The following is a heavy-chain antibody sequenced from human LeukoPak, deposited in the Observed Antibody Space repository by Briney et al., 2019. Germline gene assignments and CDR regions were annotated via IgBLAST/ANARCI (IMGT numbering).Heavy chain of an antibody. CDR3: ARPRAGATRWIDY. CDR1: GGSISSYY. D-gene: IGHD1-26*01. Sequence: PSETLSLTRTVSGGSISSYYWSWIRQPPGKGLEWIGYIYFSGSTYYNPSLKSRVTISVDTSKNQFSLKLSSVTAADTAVYYCARPRAGATRWIDYWGQGTLVTVSS. CDR2: IYFSGST. J-gene: IGHJ4*02. V-gene: IGHV4-59*12.